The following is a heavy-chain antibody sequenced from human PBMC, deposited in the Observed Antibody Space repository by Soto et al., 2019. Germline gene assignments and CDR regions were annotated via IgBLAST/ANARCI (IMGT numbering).Heavy chain of an antibody. V-gene: IGHV4-39*01. CDR2: MLYSGLT. D-gene: IGHD2-15*01. Sequence: QLHLQESGPGLVKPSETLSLTCRVSGYSVSSSDYYWAWIRQPPGKGLEWIGSMLYSGLTYYNPSLKSRVTLSVDTSKNQFSVRLNSVTASDTAVYYCAPLSVSLSGPYGIHVWGQGTTVTVSS. J-gene: IGHJ6*02. CDR1: GYSVSSSDYY. CDR3: APLSVSLSGPYGIHV.